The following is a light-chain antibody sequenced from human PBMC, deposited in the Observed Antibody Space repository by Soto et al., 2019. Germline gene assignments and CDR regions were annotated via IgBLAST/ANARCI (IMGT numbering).Light chain of an antibody. CDR3: AAWDDSLNGVV. J-gene: IGLJ2*01. V-gene: IGLV1-44*01. CDR1: SSNIGSNT. Sequence: QLVLNQPPSASGTPGQRGTISCSGRSSNIGSNTVNWYQQLPGTAHKLLIYSNNQRPSGVTDRFSGSKSGTSASLAISGLHYEDEADYYCAAWDDSLNGVVFGGGTQLTV. CDR2: SNN.